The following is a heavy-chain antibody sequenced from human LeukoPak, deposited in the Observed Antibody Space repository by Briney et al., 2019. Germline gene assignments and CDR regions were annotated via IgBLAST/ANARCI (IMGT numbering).Heavy chain of an antibody. J-gene: IGHJ4*02. D-gene: IGHD1-26*01. Sequence: SDTLSLTCTVSGRSIRSYYRPWIRQPAGKGLEWIERIYTSWSTNYNPSLKSRVTMSVDPPKNQSSRKLSSVTAADTAVYYCVREPVGPTKFDYWGQGALVTVSS. CDR3: VREPVGPTKFDY. V-gene: IGHV4-4*07. CDR2: IYTSWST. CDR1: GRSIRSYY.